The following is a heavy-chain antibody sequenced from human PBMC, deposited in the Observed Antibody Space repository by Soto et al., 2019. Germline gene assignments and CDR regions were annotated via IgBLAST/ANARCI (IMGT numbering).Heavy chain of an antibody. J-gene: IGHJ4*02. Sequence: PGGSLRLSCAVSGVSFSSFAMSWVRQAPGKGIDWVSTITGSGDRTYSPDSVRGRFTISRDNSKNTLYLQLNSLSAEDTAIYYYAKGYSANYYGGFDYWGKGTLVTVSS. V-gene: IGHV3-23*01. D-gene: IGHD3-22*01. CDR1: GVSFSSFA. CDR3: AKGYSANYYGGFDY. CDR2: ITGSGDRT.